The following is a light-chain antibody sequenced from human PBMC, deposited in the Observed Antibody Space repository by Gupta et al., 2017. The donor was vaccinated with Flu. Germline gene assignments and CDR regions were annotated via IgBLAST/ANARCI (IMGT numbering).Light chain of an antibody. J-gene: IGLJ1*01. Sequence: SYELTQPRSVSVSPGRTARITCSGDALPTQYAYWYQQKPGQTPVLIIYKDNERSSGTPERFSGSSSGTTVALTISGVQAEDEADYFCQSADSSGNIYVFGGGTKVTVV. CDR1: ALPTQY. CDR2: KDN. V-gene: IGLV3-25*01. CDR3: QSADSSGNIYV.